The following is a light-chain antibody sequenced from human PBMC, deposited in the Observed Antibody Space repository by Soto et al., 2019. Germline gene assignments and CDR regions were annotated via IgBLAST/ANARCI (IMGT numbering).Light chain of an antibody. J-gene: IGLJ1*01. V-gene: IGLV2-14*01. Sequence: LTQPASVSGSPGQSITISCTGTSSDVGGYKYVSWYQQHPGKAPKLMVYEVSNRPSGVSNRFSGSKSGNTASLTISGLQAEDEADYYCSSYTSSSTPYVFGTGTKVTVL. CDR1: SSDVGGYKY. CDR3: SSYTSSSTPYV. CDR2: EVS.